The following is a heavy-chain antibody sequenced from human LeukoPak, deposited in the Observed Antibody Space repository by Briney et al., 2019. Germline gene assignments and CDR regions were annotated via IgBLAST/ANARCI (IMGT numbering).Heavy chain of an antibody. Sequence: KPGGSLRLSCAASGFTFSSYSMNWVRQAPGKGLEWVSSISSSSSYIYYADSVKGRFTISRDNAKNSLYLQMNSLGAEDTAVYYCARDRVTGLRFLEWLSNDAFDIWGQGTMVTVPS. CDR1: GFTFSSYS. CDR3: ARDRVTGLRFLEWLSNDAFDI. J-gene: IGHJ3*02. V-gene: IGHV3-21*01. D-gene: IGHD3-3*01. CDR2: ISSSSSYI.